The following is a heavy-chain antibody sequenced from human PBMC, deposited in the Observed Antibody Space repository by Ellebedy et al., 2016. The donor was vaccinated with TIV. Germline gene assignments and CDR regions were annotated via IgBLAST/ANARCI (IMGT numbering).Heavy chain of an antibody. CDR3: VPDRGERGLLSFFPF. V-gene: IGHV3-21*01. D-gene: IGHD2/OR15-2a*01. Sequence: PGGSLRLSCEASGFPFSDFTLNLVRQVPGKVLQWVASISSDVHYVTYRDSVRGRFTISSDNAKNSLSLQIDSLRAEDTAVYYGVPDRGERGLLSFFPFWGRGTQVTVST. CDR2: ISSDVHYV. CDR1: GFPFSDFT. J-gene: IGHJ4*02.